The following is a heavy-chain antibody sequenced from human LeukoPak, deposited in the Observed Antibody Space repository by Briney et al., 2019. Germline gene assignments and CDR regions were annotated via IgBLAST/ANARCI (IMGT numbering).Heavy chain of an antibody. CDR2: ISAYNGNT. D-gene: IGHD3-3*01. CDR3: ARLYYDFWSGYQHDAFDI. CDR1: GYTFTSYG. V-gene: IGHV1-18*01. Sequence: ASVKVSSKASGYTFTSYGISWVRQAPGQGLEWMGWISAYNGNTNYAQKLQGRVTMTTDTSTSTAYMELRSLRSDDTAVYYCARLYYDFWSGYQHDAFDIWGRGTMVTVSS. J-gene: IGHJ3*02.